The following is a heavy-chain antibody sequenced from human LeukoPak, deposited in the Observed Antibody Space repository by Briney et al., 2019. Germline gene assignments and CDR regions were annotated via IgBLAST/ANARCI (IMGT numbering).Heavy chain of an antibody. V-gene: IGHV4-31*03. CDR3: ARGGRDGYIWV. J-gene: IGHJ4*02. Sequence: SETLSLTCTVSGGSISSGGYYWSWIRQHPGKGLEWIGYIYYSGSTYYNPSLKSRVTISVDTSKNQLSLKLSSVTAADTAVYYCARGGRDGYIWVWGQGTLVTVSS. CDR1: GGSISSGGYY. CDR2: IYYSGST. D-gene: IGHD5-24*01.